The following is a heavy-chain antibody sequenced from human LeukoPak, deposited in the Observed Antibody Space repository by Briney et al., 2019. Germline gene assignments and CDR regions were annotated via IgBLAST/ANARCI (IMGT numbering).Heavy chain of an antibody. V-gene: IGHV4-59*01. J-gene: IGHJ4*02. CDR3: ARETVMVLDY. CDR1: GGSISGYY. D-gene: IGHD5-18*01. CDR2: INHNGTT. Sequence: SETLSLTCTVSGGSISGYYWTWLRQPPGRGPDWIGSINHNGTTNYNPSLKSRVTISVDMSKHQFSLKLTSVTASDTAVYYCARETVMVLDYWGQGTLATVSS.